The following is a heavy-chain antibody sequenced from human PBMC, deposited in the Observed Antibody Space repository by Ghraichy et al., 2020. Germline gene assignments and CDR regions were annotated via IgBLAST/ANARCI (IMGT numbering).Heavy chain of an antibody. CDR2: INRSGST. Sequence: SETLSLTCAVYGGSFSGYYWSWIRQPPGKGLEWIGEINRSGSTNYNPSLKSRVTISVDTSKNQFSLKLSSVTAADTAVYYCARTGWSYGYNYWGQGTLVTVSS. V-gene: IGHV4-34*01. D-gene: IGHD5-18*01. J-gene: IGHJ4*02. CDR1: GGSFSGYY. CDR3: ARTGWSYGYNY.